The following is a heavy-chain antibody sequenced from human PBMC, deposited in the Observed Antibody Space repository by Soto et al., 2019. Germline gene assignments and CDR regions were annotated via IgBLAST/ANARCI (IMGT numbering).Heavy chain of an antibody. CDR2: IDWNDDK. Sequence: SGPTLVNPTQTLTLTCTFSGFSLSTSGVGVGWIRQPPGKALEWLALIDWNDDKHYTTSLQTRLTISKDTSDDQVSLTMTNMGAVDTATYYCARARHDSSGYTHYNWGQGTLVTVSS. CDR3: ARARHDSSGYTHYN. CDR1: GFSLSTSGVG. V-gene: IGHV2-5*01. D-gene: IGHD6-19*01. J-gene: IGHJ4*02.